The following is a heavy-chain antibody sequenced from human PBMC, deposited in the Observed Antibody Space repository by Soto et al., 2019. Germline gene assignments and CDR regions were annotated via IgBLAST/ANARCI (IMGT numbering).Heavy chain of an antibody. J-gene: IGHJ4*02. D-gene: IGHD1-26*01. V-gene: IGHV2-26*01. CDR2: IFSNDEK. Sequence: QVTLKESGPVLVKPTETLTLTCTVSGFSLTNARLGVTWIRQPPGKALEWLAHIFSNDEKSYSTSLKSRLTISKDTSKSQVVLTMTNMDPVDTATYYCARHGRGVGTRPLDYWGQGTLVTVSS. CDR1: GFSLTNARLG. CDR3: ARHGRGVGTRPLDY.